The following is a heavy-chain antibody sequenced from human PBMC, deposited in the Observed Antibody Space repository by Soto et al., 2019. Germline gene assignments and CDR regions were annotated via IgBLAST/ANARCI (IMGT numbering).Heavy chain of an antibody. CDR3: ARPYGRFGDAFDI. V-gene: IGHV4-39*01. CDR2: IYYSGST. Sequence: SETLSLTCTVSGGSISSSSYYWGWIRQPPGKGLEWIGSIYYSGSTYYNPSLKSRVTISVDTSKNQFSLKLSSVTAADTAVYYCARPYGRFGDAFDIWGQGTMVTVSS. CDR1: GGSISSSSYY. J-gene: IGHJ3*02. D-gene: IGHD3-10*01.